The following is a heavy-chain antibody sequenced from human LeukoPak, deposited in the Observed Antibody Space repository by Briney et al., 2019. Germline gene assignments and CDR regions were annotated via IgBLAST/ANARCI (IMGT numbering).Heavy chain of an antibody. D-gene: IGHD1-7*01. CDR1: GLTFRNFW. J-gene: IGHJ6*03. V-gene: IGHV3-7*01. CDR3: ARETTPDFYYYYMDV. CDR2: IKPDGSEK. Sequence: GGSLRLSCVASGLTFRNFWMSWVRQVPGTGLEWVGNIKPDGSEKYYMDSVKGRSTISRDNTKNSLYLQMNSLRAEDTAVYYCARETTPDFYYYYMDVWGKGTTVTVSS.